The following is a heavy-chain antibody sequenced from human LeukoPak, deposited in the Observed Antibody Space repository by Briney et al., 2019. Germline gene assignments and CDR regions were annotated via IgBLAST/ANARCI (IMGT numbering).Heavy chain of an antibody. CDR1: GLTVSSNY. J-gene: IGHJ4*02. D-gene: IGHD2-21*02. V-gene: IGHV3-53*01. Sequence: PGGSLRLSCAASGLTVSSNYMTWVRQAPGKGLEWVSVIYSGVSTNYADSVKGRFTISRDNSKNTLYLQMNSLRAEDTAVYYCARDSPCGGDCHSGGDYWGQGILVTVSS. CDR3: ARDSPCGGDCHSGGDY. CDR2: IYSGVST.